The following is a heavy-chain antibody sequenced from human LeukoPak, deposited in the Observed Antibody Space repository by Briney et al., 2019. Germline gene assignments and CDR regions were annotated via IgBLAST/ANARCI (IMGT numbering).Heavy chain of an antibody. CDR1: GGSISGYC. Sequence: PSETLPLTCTVSGGSISGYCWSWIRQAAGKGLEWIGRVYLSGTPNYNPSLMSRVTMSVDASKNQFSLMLSSVTAADTAVYYCVRGDYYDSSGYTLDYWGQGTLVTVSS. V-gene: IGHV4-4*07. CDR2: VYLSGTP. D-gene: IGHD3-22*01. CDR3: VRGDYYDSSGYTLDY. J-gene: IGHJ4*02.